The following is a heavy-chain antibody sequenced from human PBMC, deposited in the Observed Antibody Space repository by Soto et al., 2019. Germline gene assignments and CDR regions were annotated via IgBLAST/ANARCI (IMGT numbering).Heavy chain of an antibody. CDR2: IYYSGST. CDR1: GGSISSYY. V-gene: IGHV4-59*01. Sequence: SETLSLTCTVSGGSISSYYWSWIRQPPGKGLEWIGYIYYSGSTNYNPSLKSRVTISVDTSKNQFSLKLSSVTAADTAVYYCARDLRWFGESTRAFDIWGQGTMVTDSS. J-gene: IGHJ3*02. CDR3: ARDLRWFGESTRAFDI. D-gene: IGHD3-10*01.